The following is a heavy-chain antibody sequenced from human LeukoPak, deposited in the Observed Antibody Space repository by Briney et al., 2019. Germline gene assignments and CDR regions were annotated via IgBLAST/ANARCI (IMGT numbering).Heavy chain of an antibody. Sequence: PGGSLRLSCAASGFTFSNYDMNWVRQAPGEGLEWVAVISYDGSNKIYADSVKGRFTISRDNSKNTLYLQVNSLRPEDTAVYYCAKVPDNSGWYYLDYWGQGTLVTVSS. V-gene: IGHV3-30*18. CDR2: ISYDGSNK. CDR1: GFTFSNYD. J-gene: IGHJ4*02. D-gene: IGHD6-19*01. CDR3: AKVPDNSGWYYLDY.